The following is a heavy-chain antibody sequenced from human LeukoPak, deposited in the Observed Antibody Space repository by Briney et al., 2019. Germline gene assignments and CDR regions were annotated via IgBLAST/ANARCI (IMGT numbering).Heavy chain of an antibody. CDR3: ARHWVVTPNY. J-gene: IGHJ4*02. D-gene: IGHD4-23*01. V-gene: IGHV4-39*01. CDR1: GGSISNSSYY. CDR2: IYYSGSA. Sequence: SETLSLTCIVSGGSISNSSYYWGRIRQPPGKGLEWIGSIYYSGSAYYNPSLKSRFTISVDTSKNQFSLKLTSVTAADTAVYYCARHWVVTPNYWGQGTLVTVSS.